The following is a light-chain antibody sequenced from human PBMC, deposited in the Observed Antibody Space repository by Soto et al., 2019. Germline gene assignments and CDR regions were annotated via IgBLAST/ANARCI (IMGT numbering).Light chain of an antibody. CDR3: QQTYTAPRT. V-gene: IGKV1-39*01. J-gene: IGKJ1*01. CDR1: QSITIY. CDR2: GAS. Sequence: DIQMTQSPSSLSASVGDRVTITCRASQSITIYLNWYQQQPGKAPRLLIYGASTLQTGVPSRFSGSGSMTDYTLTISDLQPEDVATYYCQQTYTAPRTCGQGAKVDI.